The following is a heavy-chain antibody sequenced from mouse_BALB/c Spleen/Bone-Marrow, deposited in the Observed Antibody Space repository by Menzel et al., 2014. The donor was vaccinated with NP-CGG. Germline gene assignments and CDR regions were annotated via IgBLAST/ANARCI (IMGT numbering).Heavy chain of an antibody. V-gene: IGHV5-6-3*01. CDR3: ARGLYYVAYGPGFAY. Sequence: EVQLVESGGGLVQPGGSPKLSCAASGFTFSNYGMSWVRQTPDKRLDLVATINSNGGTTYYPDSVKGRFTISRDNAKNTLYLQMSSLKSEDTAMYFCARGLYYVAYGPGFAYWGQGTLVTVSA. J-gene: IGHJ3*01. CDR1: GFTFSNYG. D-gene: IGHD2-13*01. CDR2: INSNGGTT.